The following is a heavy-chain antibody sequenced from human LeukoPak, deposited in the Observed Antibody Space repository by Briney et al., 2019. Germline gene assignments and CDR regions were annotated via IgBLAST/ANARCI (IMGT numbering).Heavy chain of an antibody. V-gene: IGHV1-2*02. CDR2: INPNSGGT. D-gene: IGHD3-16*01. Sequence: GASVKVSCKASGYTFTGYYMHWVRQAPGQGLEWVGWINPNSGGTNYAQKFQGRVTMTRDTSISTAYMELSRLRSDDTAVYYCARAMITFGGPRGAFDIWGQGTMVTVSS. J-gene: IGHJ3*02. CDR3: ARAMITFGGPRGAFDI. CDR1: GYTFTGYY.